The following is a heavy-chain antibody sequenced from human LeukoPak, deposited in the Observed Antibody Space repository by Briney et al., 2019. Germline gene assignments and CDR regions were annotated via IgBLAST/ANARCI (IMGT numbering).Heavy chain of an antibody. CDR3: ARVEVVVEGMDY. Sequence: PGGSLRLSCAASGFTFSSYWMTWVRQAPGKGLEWVATINQDGSEKYSVDSAKGRFTISRDDAKNSLYLQMNSLRAEDTAVYYCARVEVVVEGMDYWGQGTLVTVSS. J-gene: IGHJ4*02. CDR1: GFTFSSYW. CDR2: INQDGSEK. V-gene: IGHV3-7*01. D-gene: IGHD3-22*01.